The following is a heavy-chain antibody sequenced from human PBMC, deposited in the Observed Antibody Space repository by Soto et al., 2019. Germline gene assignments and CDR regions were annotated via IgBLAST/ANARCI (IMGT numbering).Heavy chain of an antibody. CDR2: IIPIFGTA. D-gene: IGHD5-18*01. CDR1: GGTFSSYA. Sequence: SVKVSCKASGGTFSSYAISWVRQAPGQGLEWMGGIIPIFGTANYAQKFQGRVTITADKSTSTAYMELSSLRSEDTAVYYCAIRLDTAMETHYYYGMDVWGQGTTVTVSS. CDR3: AIRLDTAMETHYYYGMDV. V-gene: IGHV1-69*06. J-gene: IGHJ6*02.